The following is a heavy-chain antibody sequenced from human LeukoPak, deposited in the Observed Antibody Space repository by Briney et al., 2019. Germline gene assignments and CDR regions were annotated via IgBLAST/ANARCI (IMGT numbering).Heavy chain of an antibody. CDR3: ARGPYCGGDCYFAY. CDR2: IYTSGST. D-gene: IGHD2-21*02. V-gene: IGHV4-4*07. Sequence: PSETLSLTCTVSGGSISSYYWRWIRQPAGKGLEWIGRIYTSGSTYYNPSLKSRVTMSVDTSKNQFSLKLSSVTAADTAMYFCARGPYCGGDCYFAYWGQGTLVTVSS. CDR1: GGSISSYY. J-gene: IGHJ4*02.